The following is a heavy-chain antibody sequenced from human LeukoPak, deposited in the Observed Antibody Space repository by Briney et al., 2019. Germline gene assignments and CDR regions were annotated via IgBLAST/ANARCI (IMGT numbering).Heavy chain of an antibody. J-gene: IGHJ4*02. CDR3: ARDPPGSGSYYDY. CDR1: GGSISSYY. CDR2: IYYTGST. Sequence: SETLSLTCTVSGGSISSYYWSWIRLPPGKGLECIGYIYYTGSTNYNPSLKSRVTISVDTSKSQFSLKLSSVTAADTAVYYCARDPPGSGSYYDYWGQGTLVTVSS. D-gene: IGHD3-10*01. V-gene: IGHV4-59*01.